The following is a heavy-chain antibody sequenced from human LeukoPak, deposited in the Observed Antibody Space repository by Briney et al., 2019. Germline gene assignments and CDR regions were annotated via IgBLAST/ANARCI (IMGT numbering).Heavy chain of an antibody. CDR3: ARGDSGSWNYKRGFDH. J-gene: IGHJ5*02. V-gene: IGHV3-53*01. CDR1: GITVSSNY. D-gene: IGHD1-26*01. Sequence: GGSLRLSCAASGITVSSNYMSWVRQAPGKGPEWVSVIYSGGSTEYADSVKGRFPISRDNSKNTVYLEMNSLRAEDTAVYYCARGDSGSWNYKRGFDHWGQGTLVTVSS. CDR2: IYSGGST.